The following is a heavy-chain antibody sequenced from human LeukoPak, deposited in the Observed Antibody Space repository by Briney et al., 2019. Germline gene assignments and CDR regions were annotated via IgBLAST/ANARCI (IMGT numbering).Heavy chain of an antibody. Sequence: GGSLRLSCADSGXTFRSYSMNWVRQAPGRGLEWVSSISSGSSVIFYADSVKGRFTISRDNAKNSLYLQMISLRAEDTAMYYCARGGAGATKDDTFDIWGQGTMVTVSS. D-gene: IGHD1-1*01. V-gene: IGHV3-21*01. CDR3: ARGGAGATKDDTFDI. J-gene: IGHJ3*02. CDR2: ISSGSSVI. CDR1: GXTFRSYS.